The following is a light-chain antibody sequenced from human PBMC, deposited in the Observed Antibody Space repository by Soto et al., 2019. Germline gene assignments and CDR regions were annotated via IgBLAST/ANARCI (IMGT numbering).Light chain of an antibody. CDR3: QQFKSSSMYT. V-gene: IGKV1-5*01. Sequence: DIQMTQSPSTLSASVGDRVTITCRASQTINNYLAWYQQKPGKAPKLLIYDASSLEGGVPSRFSGSGSGTQFTLTISSLQPDDVATYYCQQFKSSSMYTFGQGTELEIK. CDR2: DAS. J-gene: IGKJ2*01. CDR1: QTINNY.